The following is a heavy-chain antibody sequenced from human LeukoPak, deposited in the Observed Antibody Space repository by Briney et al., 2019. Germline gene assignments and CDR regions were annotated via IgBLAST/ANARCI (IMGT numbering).Heavy chain of an antibody. Sequence: GESLKISCKGSGYRFTSYWIGWVRQMPGKGLEWMGIIYPGDSDTRYGPSFQGQVTISADKSISTAYLQWSSLKASDTAMYYCARVGYCSGGSCYGFDYWGQGTLVTVSS. CDR1: GYRFTSYW. V-gene: IGHV5-51*01. J-gene: IGHJ4*02. CDR2: IYPGDSDT. CDR3: ARVGYCSGGSCYGFDY. D-gene: IGHD2-15*01.